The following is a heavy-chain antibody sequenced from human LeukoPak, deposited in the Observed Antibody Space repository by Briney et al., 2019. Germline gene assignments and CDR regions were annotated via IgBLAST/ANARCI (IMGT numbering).Heavy chain of an antibody. CDR2: ISGSSGII. D-gene: IGHD1-26*01. CDR1: GFTFNTYT. CDR3: AREAGGDY. V-gene: IGHV3-48*02. J-gene: IGHJ4*02. Sequence: GGSLRLSCAASGFTFNTYTMNWVRQAPGKGLEWVSYISGSSGIIDYTDSVEGRFTISRDNAKNSLYLQMNSLRDEDTAVYYCAREAGGDYWGQGTLVTVSS.